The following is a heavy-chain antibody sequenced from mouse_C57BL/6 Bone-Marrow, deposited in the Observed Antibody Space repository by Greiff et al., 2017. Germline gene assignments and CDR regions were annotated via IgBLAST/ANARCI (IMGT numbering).Heavy chain of an antibody. CDR2: INPNNGGT. CDR3: ARGPLKVITTVGGAMDY. CDR1: GYTFTDYN. Sequence: VQLQQSGPELVKPGASVKIPCKASGYTFTDYNMDWVKQSHGKSLEWIGDINPNNGGTIYNQKFKGKATLTVDKSSSTAYMELRSLTSEDTAVYYCARGPLKVITTVGGAMDYWGQGTSVTVSS. J-gene: IGHJ4*01. D-gene: IGHD1-1*01. V-gene: IGHV1-18*01.